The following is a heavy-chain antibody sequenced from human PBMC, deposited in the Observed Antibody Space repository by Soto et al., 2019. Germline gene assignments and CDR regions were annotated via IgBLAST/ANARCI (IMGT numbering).Heavy chain of an antibody. V-gene: IGHV1-69*01. D-gene: IGHD3-3*01. Sequence: QVQLVQSGAEVKKPGSSVKVSCKASGGTFSSYAISWVRQAPGQGLEWMGGIIPIFGTANYAQKFQGRVTITADESTRTAYMELSSLRSEDTAVYYCATPPGYYTGSYYYDGMDVWGQGTTVTVAS. CDR1: GGTFSSYA. J-gene: IGHJ6*02. CDR3: ATPPGYYTGSYYYDGMDV. CDR2: IIPIFGTA.